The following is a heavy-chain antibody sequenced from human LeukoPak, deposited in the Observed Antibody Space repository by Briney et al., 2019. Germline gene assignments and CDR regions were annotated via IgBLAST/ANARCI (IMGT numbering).Heavy chain of an antibody. D-gene: IGHD3-10*01. CDR2: IIPIFGTA. Sequence: SVKVSCKASGGTFSSYAISWVRQAHGQGLEWMGGIIPIFGTANYAQKFQGRVTITTDESTSTAYMELSSLRSEDTAVYYCAREPMVRGVIITTHSHNQGLDWGQGTLVTVSS. J-gene: IGHJ4*02. CDR1: GGTFSSYA. V-gene: IGHV1-69*05. CDR3: AREPMVRGVIITTHSHNQGLD.